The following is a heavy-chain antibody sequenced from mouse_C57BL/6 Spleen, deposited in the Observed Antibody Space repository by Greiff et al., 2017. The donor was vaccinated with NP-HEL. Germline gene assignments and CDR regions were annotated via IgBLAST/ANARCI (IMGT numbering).Heavy chain of an antibody. D-gene: IGHD2-5*01. V-gene: IGHV2-2*01. CDR3: ARDSNYLAWFAY. Sequence: VQLQQSGPGLVQPSQSLSIPCTVSGFSLTSYGVHWVRQSPGKGLEWLGVIWSGGSTDYNAAFISRLSISKDNSKSQVFFKMNSLQADDTAIYYCARDSNYLAWFAYWGQGTLVTVSA. J-gene: IGHJ3*01. CDR2: IWSGGST. CDR1: GFSLTSYG.